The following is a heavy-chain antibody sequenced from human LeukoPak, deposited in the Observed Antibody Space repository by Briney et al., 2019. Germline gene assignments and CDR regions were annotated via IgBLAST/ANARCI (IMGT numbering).Heavy chain of an antibody. CDR3: ATGGVGAPNTEYFQH. CDR2: ISSSSSYI. V-gene: IGHV3-21*01. D-gene: IGHD1-26*01. CDR1: GFTFSSYS. J-gene: IGHJ1*01. Sequence: GGSLRLSCAASGFTFSSYSMNWVRQAPGKGLEWVSSISSSSSYIYYADSVKGRFTISRDNAKNSLYLQMNSLRAEDTAVNYCATGGVGAPNTEYFQHWGQGTLVTVSS.